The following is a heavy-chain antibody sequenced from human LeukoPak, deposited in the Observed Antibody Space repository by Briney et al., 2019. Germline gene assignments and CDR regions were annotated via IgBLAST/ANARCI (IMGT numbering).Heavy chain of an antibody. CDR1: GYTFTGYY. CDR2: INPNSGGT. CDR3: ARASPSITIFGVVIIKNAFDI. D-gene: IGHD3-3*01. Sequence: ASVKVSCKASGYTFTGYYMHWVRQAPGQGLEWMGWINPNSGGTNYAQKFQGRVTMTRDTSISTAYMELSRLRSDDTAVYYCARASPSITIFGVVIIKNAFDIWGQGTMVTVSS. V-gene: IGHV1-2*02. J-gene: IGHJ3*02.